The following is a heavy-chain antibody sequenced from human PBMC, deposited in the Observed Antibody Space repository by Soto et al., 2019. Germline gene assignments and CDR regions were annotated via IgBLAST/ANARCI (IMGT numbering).Heavy chain of an antibody. J-gene: IGHJ6*02. Sequence: GGSLRLSCATSGFTFNTYPITWVRPAPGKGLEWVSSISSTAGRTSSYADSVKGRFAISRDFSDNTVYLQMNNLRVDDTDVYFCAKGVLSFHYGMEVWGQGTTVTVSS. CDR1: GFTFNTYP. CDR3: AKGVLSFHYGMEV. D-gene: IGHD3-10*01. CDR2: ISSTAGRTS. V-gene: IGHV3-23*01.